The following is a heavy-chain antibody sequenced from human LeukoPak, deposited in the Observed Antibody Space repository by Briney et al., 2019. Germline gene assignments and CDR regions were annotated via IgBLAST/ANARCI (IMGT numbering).Heavy chain of an antibody. D-gene: IGHD6-19*01. V-gene: IGHV5-51*01. CDR3: ARHVSEAWLADYYYYYYYMDV. CDR1: GYIFTNYW. J-gene: IGHJ6*03. CDR2: IYPGDSDT. Sequence: GESLKISCKGSGYIFTNYWIGWVRQMPGKGLEWMGIIYPGDSDTRYSPSFQGQVTISADKSISTAYLQWSSLKASDTAMYYCARHVSEAWLADYYYYYYYMDVWGKGTTVTVSS.